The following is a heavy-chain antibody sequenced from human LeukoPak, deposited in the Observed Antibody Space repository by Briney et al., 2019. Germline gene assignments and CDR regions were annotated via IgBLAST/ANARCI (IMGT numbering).Heavy chain of an antibody. CDR1: GFTFDDYA. CDR3: ATGLVYDLARDC. Sequence: PGGSLRLSCAASGFTFDDYAMHWVRQAPGKGLEWVSGISWNSGSIGYADSVKGRFTISRDDAKNSLYLQMNSLRAEDTALYYCATGLVYDLARDCWGQGTLVTVSS. V-gene: IGHV3-9*01. J-gene: IGHJ4*02. CDR2: ISWNSGSI. D-gene: IGHD5/OR15-5a*01.